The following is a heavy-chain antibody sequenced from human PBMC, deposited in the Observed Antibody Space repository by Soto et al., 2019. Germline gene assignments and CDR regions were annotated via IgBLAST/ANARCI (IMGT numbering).Heavy chain of an antibody. CDR2: IYSGGST. D-gene: IGHD3-22*01. V-gene: IGHV3-53*01. CDR1: GFTVSSNY. J-gene: IGHJ6*02. Sequence: GGSLRLSCAASGFTVSSNYMSWVRQAPGKGLEWVSVIYSGGSTYYADSVKGRFTISRDNSKNTLYLQMNSLRAEDTAVYYCAGGYYYDSSGYYYGMDVWGQGTTVTVSS. CDR3: AGGYYYDSSGYYYGMDV.